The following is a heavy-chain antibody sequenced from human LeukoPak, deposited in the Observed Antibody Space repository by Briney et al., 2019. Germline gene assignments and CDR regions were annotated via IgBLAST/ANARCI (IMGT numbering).Heavy chain of an antibody. CDR3: ARDSPSYYYGSGSYRAGVELFDY. J-gene: IGHJ4*02. Sequence: GGSLRLSCAASGFTFSSYEMNWVRQAPGKGLEWVSYISSSGSTIYYADSVKGRFTISRDNAKNSLYLQMNSLRAEDTAVYHCARDSPSYYYGSGSYRAGVELFDYWGQGTLVTVSS. V-gene: IGHV3-48*03. CDR1: GFTFSSYE. D-gene: IGHD3-10*01. CDR2: ISSSGSTI.